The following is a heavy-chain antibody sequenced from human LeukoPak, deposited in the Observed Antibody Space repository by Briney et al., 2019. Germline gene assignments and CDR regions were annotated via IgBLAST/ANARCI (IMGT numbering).Heavy chain of an antibody. Sequence: GGSLRLSCAASGFTFRSYSMDWVRQAPGKGLEWVSHISSGSNSINYADSVKGRFTISGDNAKNSLLLQMNSLRDEDTAVYYCARGPSNRHFDYWGQGTLVTVSS. CDR3: ARGPSNRHFDY. V-gene: IGHV3-48*02. D-gene: IGHD2/OR15-2a*01. CDR1: GFTFRSYS. CDR2: ISSGSNSI. J-gene: IGHJ4*02.